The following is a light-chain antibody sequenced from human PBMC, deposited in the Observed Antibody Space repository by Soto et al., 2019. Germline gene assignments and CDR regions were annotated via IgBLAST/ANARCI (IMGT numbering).Light chain of an antibody. CDR1: QGVSSY. CDR2: GAS. Sequence: DIPMTQSPSPMSASVGDRVTITCRASQGVSSYLKWYQQKPGEAPNLLIYGASNLQIGVPSRFSGSGSGTDFTLTISSLQPEDFATYYCQQSYTTPHTFGQGTKLDIK. J-gene: IGKJ2*01. V-gene: IGKV1-39*01. CDR3: QQSYTTPHT.